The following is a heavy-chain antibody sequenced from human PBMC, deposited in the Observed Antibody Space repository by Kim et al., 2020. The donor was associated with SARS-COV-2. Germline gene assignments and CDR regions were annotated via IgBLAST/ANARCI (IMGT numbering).Heavy chain of an antibody. CDR3: AKGGVRGIPYYFDS. V-gene: IGHV3-43*02. CDR2: ISGDGDDV. D-gene: IGHD3-10*01. Sequence: GGSLRLSCAAAGFTFNDYAIYWVRQVPDQGLEWVSIISGDGDDVSYADSVKGRFTISRDNTKNSLYLQMNSLRADDTACYYCAKGGVRGIPYYFDSWGQGTLVTVSS. J-gene: IGHJ4*02. CDR1: GFTFNDYA.